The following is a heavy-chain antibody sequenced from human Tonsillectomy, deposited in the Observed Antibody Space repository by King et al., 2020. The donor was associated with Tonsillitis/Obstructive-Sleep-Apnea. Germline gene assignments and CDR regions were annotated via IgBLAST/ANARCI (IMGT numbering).Heavy chain of an antibody. V-gene: IGHV3-74*01. Sequence: VQLVESGGGLVQPGGSLRLSCAASGFTFSSYWMHWVRQAPGKGLVWVSRINIDGSTTTSADSVKGRFTISRENAKNTLYLQMNSRRSEDTAVYYCARLPTLTTTGGWGQGTLVTVSS. D-gene: IGHD4-11*01. CDR1: GFTFSSYW. CDR3: ARLPTLTTTGG. CDR2: INIDGSTT. J-gene: IGHJ4*02.